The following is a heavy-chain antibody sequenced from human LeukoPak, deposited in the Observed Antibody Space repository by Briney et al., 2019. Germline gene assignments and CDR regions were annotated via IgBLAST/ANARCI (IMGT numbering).Heavy chain of an antibody. CDR1: GVSISSFY. V-gene: IGHV4-4*07. J-gene: IGHJ6*03. CDR2: IYASGST. Sequence: PSETLSLTCTVSGVSISSFYWSWVRQPAGKGLEWIGRIYASGSTNYNPSLKSRVTMSVDTSKNQFSLRLSSVTAADTAVYYCAKTIVVVPTARYNYYYYMDVWGKGATVTISS. D-gene: IGHD2-2*01. CDR3: AKTIVVVPTARYNYYYYMDV.